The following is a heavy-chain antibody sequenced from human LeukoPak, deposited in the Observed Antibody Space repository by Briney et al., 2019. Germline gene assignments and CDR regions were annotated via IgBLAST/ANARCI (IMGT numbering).Heavy chain of an antibody. CDR1: GFTFSSYA. D-gene: IGHD2-2*01. CDR2: ISYDGSNK. Sequence: GGSLRLSCAASGFTFSSYAMHWVRQAPGKGLEWVAVISYDGSNKYYADSVKGRFTISRDNSKNTLYLQMNSLRAEDTAVYYCARYPSDWAYYYYGMDVWGQGTTVTVSS. J-gene: IGHJ6*02. CDR3: ARYPSDWAYYYYGMDV. V-gene: IGHV3-30-3*01.